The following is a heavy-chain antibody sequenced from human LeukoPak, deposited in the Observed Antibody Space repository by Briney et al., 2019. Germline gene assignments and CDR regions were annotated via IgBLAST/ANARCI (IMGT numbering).Heavy chain of an antibody. J-gene: IGHJ4*02. Sequence: GGSLRLSCAASGFSFSSYYMSWVRQAPGKGLVWVANIKQDGDEKHYVDSVKGRFTISRDNAKSSLYLEMNSLRAEDMGVYYCARDPRGSEYSHFDSWGQGTQVTVSS. D-gene: IGHD3-10*01. CDR3: ARDPRGSEYSHFDS. CDR1: GFSFSSYY. V-gene: IGHV3-7*01. CDR2: IKQDGDEK.